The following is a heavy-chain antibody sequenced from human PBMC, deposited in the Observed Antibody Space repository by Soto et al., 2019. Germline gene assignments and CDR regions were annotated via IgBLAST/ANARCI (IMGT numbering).Heavy chain of an antibody. CDR1: GGTFSSYA. CDR2: IIPIFGTA. CDR3: ARAEGLDYYDSSGYYGFDY. Sequence: QVQLVQSGAEVKKPGSSVKVSCKASGGTFSSYAISWVRQAPGQGLEWMGGIIPIFGTANYAQKFQGRVTITADESTSTGYMELSRLRSEDTAVYYCARAEGLDYYDSSGYYGFDYWGQGTLVTVSS. V-gene: IGHV1-69*01. D-gene: IGHD3-22*01. J-gene: IGHJ4*02.